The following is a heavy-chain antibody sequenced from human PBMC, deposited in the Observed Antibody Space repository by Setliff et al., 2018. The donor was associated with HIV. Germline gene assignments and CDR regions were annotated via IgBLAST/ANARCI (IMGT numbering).Heavy chain of an antibody. V-gene: IGHV4-61*09. J-gene: IGHJ3*02. D-gene: IGHD2-8*02. CDR1: GGPISSGIYY. CDR3: ARAPTGVTNAFDI. CDR2: VYTTGGT. Sequence: NPSETLSLTCTVSGGPISSGIYYWIWIRQPAGKGLEWIGHVYTTGGTNYNPSLESRLTISVDMSRNQFSLRLSSVTAADTAVYYCARAPTGVTNAFDIWGQGTMVTVSS.